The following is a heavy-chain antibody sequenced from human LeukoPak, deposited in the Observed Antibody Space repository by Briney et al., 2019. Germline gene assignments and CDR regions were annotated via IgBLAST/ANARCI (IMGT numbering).Heavy chain of an antibody. D-gene: IGHD2-15*01. Sequence: VASVKVSCKASGGTFSSYAISWVRQAPGQGLEWMGRIIPIFGTANYAQKFQGRVTITTDESTSTAYMELSSLRSEDTAVYYCALHRKDIVVVVAAEGGGAFDIWGQGTMVTVSS. CDR1: GGTFSSYA. V-gene: IGHV1-69*05. CDR2: IIPIFGTA. J-gene: IGHJ3*02. CDR3: ALHRKDIVVVVAAEGGGAFDI.